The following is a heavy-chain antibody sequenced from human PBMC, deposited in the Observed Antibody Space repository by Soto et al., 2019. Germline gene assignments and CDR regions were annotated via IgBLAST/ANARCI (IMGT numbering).Heavy chain of an antibody. CDR1: GFTFSNAW. CDR3: TSIIVGATTAFDI. Sequence: GGSLRLSCAAFGFTFSNAWMSWVRQAPGKGLEWVGRIKSKTDGGTTDYAAPVKGRFTISRDDSKNTLYLQMNSLKTEDTAVYYCTSIIVGATTAFDIWGQGTMVTVSS. V-gene: IGHV3-15*01. J-gene: IGHJ3*02. CDR2: IKSKTDGGTT. D-gene: IGHD1-26*01.